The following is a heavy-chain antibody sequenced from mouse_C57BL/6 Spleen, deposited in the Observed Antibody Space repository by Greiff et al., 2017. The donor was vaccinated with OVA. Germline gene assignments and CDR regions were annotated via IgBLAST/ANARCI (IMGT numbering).Heavy chain of an antibody. CDR3: AREGYTWFAY. J-gene: IGHJ3*01. CDR1: GYTFTDYN. CDR2: INPNNGGT. Sequence: VHVKQSGPELVKPGASVKMSCKASGYTFTDYNMHWVKQSHGKSLEWIGYINPNNGGTSYNQKFKGKATLTVNKSSSTAYMELRSLTSEDSAVYYCAREGYTWFAYWGQGTLVTVSA. V-gene: IGHV1-22*01.